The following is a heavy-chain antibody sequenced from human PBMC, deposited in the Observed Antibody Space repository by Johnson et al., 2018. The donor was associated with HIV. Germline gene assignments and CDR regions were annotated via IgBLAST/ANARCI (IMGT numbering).Heavy chain of an antibody. Sequence: VQLMESGGGVVRPGGSLRLSCAPSGFTFDDYAMSWVRQAPGKGLEWVSDINWNGGRNGSADSLMGRFTISSDNSKKSLYLQINSLRAEDTAVYSWAREEGDAFDIWGQGTMVTVSS. V-gene: IGHV3-20*04. CDR2: INWNGGRN. J-gene: IGHJ3*02. CDR1: GFTFDDYA. CDR3: AREEGDAFDI.